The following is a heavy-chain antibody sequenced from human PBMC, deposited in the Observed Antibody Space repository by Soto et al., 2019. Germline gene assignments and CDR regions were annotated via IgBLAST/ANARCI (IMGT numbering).Heavy chain of an antibody. D-gene: IGHD3-10*01. CDR3: AREGYGSGAGYFDV. V-gene: IGHV3-74*01. J-gene: IGHJ4*02. CDR2: TDSDGSFT. Sequence: PGGSLRLSCVASGFTFSTYWMHWVRQTPGEGLVWVSHTDSDGSFTTYADSVKGRFTISRDNAKNTLYLQMDSLRAEDTAVYYCAREGYGSGAGYFDVWGRGTLVTVSS. CDR1: GFTFSTYW.